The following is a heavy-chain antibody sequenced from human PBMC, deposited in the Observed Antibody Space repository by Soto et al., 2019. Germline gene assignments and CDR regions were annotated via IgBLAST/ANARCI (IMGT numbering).Heavy chain of an antibody. CDR1: GGTLSDHG. CDR3: ARGVYGSGNYYTGPSAFDI. Sequence: QVQLEQSGAEVKKPGSSVKVSCKASGGTLSDHGVAWLRQAPGQGLEWMGGTIPIFNTAKYAQKFQGRVTFTAEKFTNIAYLELSSLRSEDTAFYFCARGVYGSGNYYTGPSAFDIWGQGTMVIVSS. CDR2: TIPIFNTA. J-gene: IGHJ3*02. D-gene: IGHD3-10*01. V-gene: IGHV1-69*06.